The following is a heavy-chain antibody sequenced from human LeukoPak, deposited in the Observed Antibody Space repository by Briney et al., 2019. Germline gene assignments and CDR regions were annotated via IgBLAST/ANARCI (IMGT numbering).Heavy chain of an antibody. CDR3: ARDLTYYYDSSGSDNYNWFDP. CDR2: IIPIFGTA. Sequence: GASVKVSCKASGGTFSSYAISWVRQAPGQGLEWMGGIIPIFGTANYAQKFQGRVTITADESTSTAYMELSSLRSEDTAVYYCARDLTYYYDSSGSDNYNWFDPWGQGTLVTVSS. CDR1: GGTFSSYA. D-gene: IGHD3-22*01. J-gene: IGHJ5*02. V-gene: IGHV1-69*13.